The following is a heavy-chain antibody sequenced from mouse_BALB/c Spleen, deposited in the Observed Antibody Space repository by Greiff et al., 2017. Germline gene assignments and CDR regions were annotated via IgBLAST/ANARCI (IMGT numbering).Heavy chain of an antibody. Sequence: VQVVESGAELVRPGTSVKISCKASGYTFTNYWLGWVKQRPGHGLEWIGDIYPGGGYTNYNEKFKGKATLTADTSSSTAYMQLSSLTSEDSAVYFCARGNHYFDYWGQGTTLTVSS. CDR3: ARGNHYFDY. J-gene: IGHJ2*01. CDR1: GYTFTNYW. CDR2: IYPGGGYT. V-gene: IGHV1-63*02.